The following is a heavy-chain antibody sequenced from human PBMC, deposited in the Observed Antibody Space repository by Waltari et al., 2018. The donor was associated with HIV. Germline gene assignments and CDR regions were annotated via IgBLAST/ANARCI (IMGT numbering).Heavy chain of an antibody. D-gene: IGHD3-22*01. CDR2: IYYSGST. Sequence: QVQLQESGPGLVKPSQTLSLTCTVSGGSISSGGYYWSWIRQHPGKGLEWIGYIYYSGSTSYNPSLKSRVTISVDPSKNQFSLKLSSVTAADTAGYYCARESYDSSGYYEDSYYYYGMDVWCQGTTVTVSS. V-gene: IGHV4-31*03. CDR1: GGSISSGGYY. J-gene: IGHJ6*02. CDR3: ARESYDSSGYYEDSYYYYGMDV.